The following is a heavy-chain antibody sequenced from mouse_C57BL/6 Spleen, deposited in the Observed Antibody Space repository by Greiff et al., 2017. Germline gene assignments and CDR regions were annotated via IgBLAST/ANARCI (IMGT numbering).Heavy chain of an antibody. CDR2: IYPGDGDT. V-gene: IGHV1-80*01. CDR3: ERHYEGWFDY. D-gene: IGHD1-1*01. J-gene: IGHJ2*01. Sequence: VQLQQSGAELVKPGASVKISCKASGYAFTSYWMNWVKQRPGKGLEWIGQIYPGDGDTNYNGKFKGKATLTADKSSSTAYMQLSSLTSEDSAVYCCERHYEGWFDYWGQGTTLTVSS. CDR1: GYAFTSYW.